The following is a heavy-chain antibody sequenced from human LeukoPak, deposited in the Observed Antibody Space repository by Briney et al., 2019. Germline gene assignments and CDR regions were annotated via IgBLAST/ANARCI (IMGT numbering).Heavy chain of an antibody. CDR1: GVSFSTYY. Sequence: SETLSLTCDVSGVSFSTYYWSWIRQSPEKGLEWIGEVNHSGYTNCNPSLKGRVTISVDTSKNQFSLKLSSVTAADTAVYYCARQLYGSDYWGQGTRVTVSS. CDR3: ARQLYGSDY. CDR2: VNHSGYT. D-gene: IGHD4-17*01. J-gene: IGHJ4*02. V-gene: IGHV4-34*01.